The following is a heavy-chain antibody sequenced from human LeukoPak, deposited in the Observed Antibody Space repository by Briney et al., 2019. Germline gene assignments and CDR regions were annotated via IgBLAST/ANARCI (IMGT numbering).Heavy chain of an antibody. V-gene: IGHV1-2*02. CDR3: AKDRADDDYVWGSYRYSPGVDY. D-gene: IGHD3-16*02. CDR2: INPNTDGT. J-gene: IGHJ4*02. Sequence: ASVKVSCKASGYTFTGYYMHWVRQARGQGLEWMGGINPNTDGTNYAQKFQGRVTMTRDTSISTAYMELSRLRAEDTAVYYCAKDRADDDYVWGSYRYSPGVDYWGQGTLVTVSS. CDR1: GYTFTGYY.